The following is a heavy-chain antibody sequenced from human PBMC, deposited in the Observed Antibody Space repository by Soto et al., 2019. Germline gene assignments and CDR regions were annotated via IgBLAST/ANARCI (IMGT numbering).Heavy chain of an antibody. D-gene: IGHD6-6*01. CDR2: IYSGAST. CDR3: ARYPYSSSSRDAFDI. CDR1: GFTVSSNY. V-gene: IGHV3-53*04. J-gene: IGHJ3*02. Sequence: GGSLRLSCAASGFTVSSNYMSWVRQAPGKGLEWVSVIYSGASTYYADSAKGRFTIARHTSKNTLYLQMNSLRAEDTAVYYCARYPYSSSSRDAFDIWGQGTMVTVSS.